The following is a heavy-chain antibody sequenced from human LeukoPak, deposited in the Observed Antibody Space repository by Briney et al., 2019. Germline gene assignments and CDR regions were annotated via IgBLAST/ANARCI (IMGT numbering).Heavy chain of an antibody. CDR3: ASGVAVAGPFDY. CDR1: GGSFSGYY. CDR2: INHSGST. D-gene: IGHD6-19*01. Sequence: SETLSLTCAVYGGSFSGYYWSWIRQPPGKGLEWIGEINHSGSTNYNPSLKSRVTISVDTSKNQFSLKLSSVTAADTAVYYCASGVAVAGPFDYWGQGTLVTVSS. J-gene: IGHJ4*02. V-gene: IGHV4-34*01.